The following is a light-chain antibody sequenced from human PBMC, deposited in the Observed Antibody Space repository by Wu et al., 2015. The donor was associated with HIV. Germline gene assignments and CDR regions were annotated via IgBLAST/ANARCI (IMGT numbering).Light chain of an antibody. V-gene: IGKV1-5*03. CDR3: QQYDTLSS. Sequence: DIQMTQSPSTLSAPVGDRVTITCRASQSISSWLAWYQHKSGKVPKLLIYKASNLESGVPSRFSGSGSGTEFTLTISSLQPDDFATYYCQQYDTLSSFGQGTRVEIK. CDR2: KAS. J-gene: IGKJ1*01. CDR1: QSISSW.